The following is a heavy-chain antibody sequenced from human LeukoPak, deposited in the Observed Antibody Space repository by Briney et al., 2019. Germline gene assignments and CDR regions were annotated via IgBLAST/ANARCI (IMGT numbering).Heavy chain of an antibody. V-gene: IGHV1-24*01. D-gene: IGHD4-17*01. CDR2: FDPEDGET. CDR3: ATLNDYGDTNDAFDI. J-gene: IGHJ3*02. CDR1: GYTLTELS. Sequence: ASVKVSCKVSGYTLTELSVHWVRQAPGKGLEWMGGFDPEDGETIYAQKFQGRVTMTEDTSTDTAYMELSSLRSEDTAVYYCATLNDYGDTNDAFDIWGQGTMVTVSS.